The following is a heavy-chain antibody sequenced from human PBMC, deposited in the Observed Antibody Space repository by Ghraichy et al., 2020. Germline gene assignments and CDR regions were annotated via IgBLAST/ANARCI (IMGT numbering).Heavy chain of an antibody. CDR3: ARYSGWNPSSYFFKS. CDR1: GFNFGDFA. J-gene: IGHJ5*02. CDR2: IARSGSA. Sequence: GGSLRLSCAMSGFNFGDFAVGWVRLAPGKGLEWVSSIARSGSADYTDSVKSRFTISRDNSKNILYLHMSSLRAEDTATYYCARYSGWNPSSYFFKSWGQGTLVSVSS. V-gene: IGHV3-23*01. D-gene: IGHD3-9*01.